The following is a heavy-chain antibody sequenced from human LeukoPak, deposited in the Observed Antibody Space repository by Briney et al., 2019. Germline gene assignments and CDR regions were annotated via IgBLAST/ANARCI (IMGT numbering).Heavy chain of an antibody. CDR1: GGSISSYY. V-gene: IGHV4-4*07. Sequence: SETLSLTCTASGGSISSYYWSWIRQPAGKGLEWIGRIYTSGSTNYNPSLKSRVTMSVDTSKNQFSLKLSSVTAADTAVYYCARDRARYCSGGSCYMLDYWGQGTLVTVSS. J-gene: IGHJ4*02. CDR3: ARDRARYCSGGSCYMLDY. CDR2: IYTSGST. D-gene: IGHD2-15*01.